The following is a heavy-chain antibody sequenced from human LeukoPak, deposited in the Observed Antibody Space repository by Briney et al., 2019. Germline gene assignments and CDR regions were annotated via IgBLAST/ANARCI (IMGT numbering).Heavy chain of an antibody. D-gene: IGHD6-19*01. CDR3: AKEDRIAVAGTEDGGDY. CDR2: ISGGADNT. V-gene: IGHV3-23*01. Sequence: PGGSLRLSCAASGFTFNSYAMSWVRQAPGKGLEWISTISGGADNTYYADSVKGRFTISRDNSKNTLSLQMNSLRAEDTAVYYCAKEDRIAVAGTEDGGDYWGQGTLVTVSS. J-gene: IGHJ4*02. CDR1: GFTFNSYA.